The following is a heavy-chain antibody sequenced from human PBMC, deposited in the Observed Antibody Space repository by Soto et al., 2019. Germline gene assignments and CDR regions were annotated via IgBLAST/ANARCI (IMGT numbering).Heavy chain of an antibody. CDR1: GFTFSSYE. CDR3: ASAKADFWSGYLAPPYYYYGMDV. V-gene: IGHV3-48*03. D-gene: IGHD3-3*01. CDR2: ISSSGSTI. J-gene: IGHJ6*02. Sequence: EVQLVESGGGLVQPGGSLRLSCAASGFTFSSYEMNWVRQAPGKGLEWVSYISSSGSTIYYADSVKGRFTISRDNAKNSLYLQMNSLRAEDTAVYYCASAKADFWSGYLAPPYYYYGMDVWGQGTTVTVSS.